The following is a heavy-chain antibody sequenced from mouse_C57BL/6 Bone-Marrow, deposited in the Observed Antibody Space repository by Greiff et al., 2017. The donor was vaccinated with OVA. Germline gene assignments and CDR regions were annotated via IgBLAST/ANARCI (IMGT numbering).Heavy chain of an antibody. J-gene: IGHJ2*01. Sequence: VQLQQSGAELVRPGASVTLSCKASGYTFTDYEMHWVKQTPVHGLEWIGAIDPETGGTAYNQKFKGKAILTADKSSSTAYMELRSLTSEDSAVYYCTRGPSTVVAPYYFDYWGQGTTLTVSS. D-gene: IGHD1-1*01. CDR3: TRGPSTVVAPYYFDY. V-gene: IGHV1-15*01. CDR2: IDPETGGT. CDR1: GYTFTDYE.